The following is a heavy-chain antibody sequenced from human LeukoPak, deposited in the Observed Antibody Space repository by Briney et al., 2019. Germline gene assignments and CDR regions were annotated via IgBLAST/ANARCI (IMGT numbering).Heavy chain of an antibody. V-gene: IGHV3-23*01. CDR2: IIGGGDGT. D-gene: IGHD3-10*01. CDR1: GFTFSSYA. J-gene: IGHJ1*01. CDR3: AKDQGFYGSGSYKEYFQY. Sequence: GGCLRLSCAASGFTFSSYAMTWVRQAPGKGLEWVSAIIGGGDGTYYADSVKGRFTTSRDNSKNTLYLQMNSLRAEDTAVYYCAKDQGFYGSGSYKEYFQYWGQGTLVTVSS.